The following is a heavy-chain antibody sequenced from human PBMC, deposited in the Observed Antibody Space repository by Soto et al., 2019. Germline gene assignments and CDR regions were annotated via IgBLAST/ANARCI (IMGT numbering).Heavy chain of an antibody. Sequence: GGSLRLSCAASGFTFSSYAMSWVRQAPGKGLEWVSAISGSGGSTYYADSVKGRFTISRDNSKNTLYLQMNSLRAEDTAVYYCAKDRTLGSYYYDSSGSFDYWGQGTLVTVSS. J-gene: IGHJ4*02. CDR3: AKDRTLGSYYYDSSGSFDY. D-gene: IGHD3-22*01. CDR1: GFTFSSYA. CDR2: ISGSGGST. V-gene: IGHV3-23*01.